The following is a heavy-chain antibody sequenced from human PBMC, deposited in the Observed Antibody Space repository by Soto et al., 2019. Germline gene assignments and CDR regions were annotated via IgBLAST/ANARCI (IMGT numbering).Heavy chain of an antibody. D-gene: IGHD4-17*01. V-gene: IGHV4-59*08. CDR2: IYYSGST. CDR3: VSQTTAKGRFDP. J-gene: IGHJ5*02. Sequence: QVQLQESGPGLVKPSETLSLTCTVSGGSISSYYWSWIRQPPGKGLEWIGYIYYSGSTNYNPSLKSRVTISVDTSKNQFSLKLSSVTAADTAVYYCVSQTTAKGRFDPWGQGTLVTVSS. CDR1: GGSISSYY.